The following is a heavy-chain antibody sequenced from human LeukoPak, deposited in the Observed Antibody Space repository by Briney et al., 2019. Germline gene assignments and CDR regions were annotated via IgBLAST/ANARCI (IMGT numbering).Heavy chain of an antibody. CDR1: GYTFTSYG. Sequence: ASVKVSCKASGYTFTSYGISWVRQAPGQGLEWMGWISAHNGNTNYAQKLQGRVTMTTDTSTSTAYMELRSLRSDDTAVYYCARDISGYCSSTSCYFDWFDPWGQGTLVTVSS. CDR2: ISAHNGNT. J-gene: IGHJ5*02. D-gene: IGHD2-2*01. CDR3: ARDISGYCSSTSCYFDWFDP. V-gene: IGHV1-18*01.